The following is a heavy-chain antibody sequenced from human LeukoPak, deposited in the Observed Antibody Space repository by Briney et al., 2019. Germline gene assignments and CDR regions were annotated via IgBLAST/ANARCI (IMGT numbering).Heavy chain of an antibody. Sequence: AETQTLTCTVSGGSISNYYWNWIRQTPGKGLEWIGYVYYTGSTNYNPSLKSRVTIPLDTSKNQFSLKLSSVTAADTAVYYCARGYCSSGSSFWLDCWGQGTLVTVSS. V-gene: IGHV4-59*08. D-gene: IGHD2-15*01. J-gene: IGHJ5*01. CDR3: ARGYCSSGSSFWLDC. CDR1: GGSISNYY. CDR2: VYYTGST.